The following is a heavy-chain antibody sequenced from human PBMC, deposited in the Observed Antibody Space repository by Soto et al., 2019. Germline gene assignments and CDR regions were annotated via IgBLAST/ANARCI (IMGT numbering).Heavy chain of an antibody. J-gene: IGHJ5*02. CDR2: IYHSGNT. CDR3: ARERPDGARLDP. D-gene: IGHD6-6*01. CDR1: GGSINSGGYQ. Sequence: PSETLSLTCTVSGGSINSGGYQWTWIRQHPGKGLEWSGYIYHSGNTYYNPSLKSRVSMSIDTSKNQFSLKLSSVTAADTAVYYWARERPDGARLDPWGQGTLVTVSS. V-gene: IGHV4-31*03.